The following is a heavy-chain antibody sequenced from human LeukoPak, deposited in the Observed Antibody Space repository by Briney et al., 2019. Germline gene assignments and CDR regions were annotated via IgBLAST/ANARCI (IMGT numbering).Heavy chain of an antibody. Sequence: ASVKVSCKASGYTFTSYYMHWVRQAPGQGLEWMGIINPSGGSTSYAQKFQGRVTMTRDTSTSTVYMELSSLRSEDTAVYYCARAVVVPAAPTLRYMDVWGKGTTVTVSS. CDR3: ARAVVVPAAPTLRYMDV. V-gene: IGHV1-46*01. CDR2: INPSGGST. J-gene: IGHJ6*03. CDR1: GYTFTSYY. D-gene: IGHD2-2*01.